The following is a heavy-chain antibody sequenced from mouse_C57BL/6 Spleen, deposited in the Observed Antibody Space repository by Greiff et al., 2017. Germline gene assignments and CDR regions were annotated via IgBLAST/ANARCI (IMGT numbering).Heavy chain of an antibody. Sequence: EVKLMESGGGLVQPGGSLSLSCAASGFTFTDYYMSWVRQPPGKALEWLGFIRNKANGYTTEYSASVKGRFTISRDNSQSILYLQMNALRAEDSATYYCARSRYYSNPFAYWGKGTLVTVSA. D-gene: IGHD2-5*01. J-gene: IGHJ3*01. CDR3: ARSRYYSNPFAY. CDR2: IRNKANGYTT. CDR1: GFTFTDYY. V-gene: IGHV7-3*01.